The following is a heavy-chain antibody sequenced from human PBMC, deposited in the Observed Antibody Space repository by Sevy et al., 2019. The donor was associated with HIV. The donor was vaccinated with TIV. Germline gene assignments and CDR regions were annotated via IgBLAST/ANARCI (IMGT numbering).Heavy chain of an antibody. Sequence: GGSLRLSCAASGFALSNYYAMHWVRQAPGKGLEWVALISYDGSDKYYADSVKGRFTISKDNFKNTLYLQMNSLATEDTAVYYCARPRANYVDHYFFYAMDVWGQGTTVTVSS. D-gene: IGHD4-17*01. CDR1: GFALSNYYA. J-gene: IGHJ6*02. V-gene: IGHV3-30-3*01. CDR2: ISYDGSDK. CDR3: ARPRANYVDHYFFYAMDV.